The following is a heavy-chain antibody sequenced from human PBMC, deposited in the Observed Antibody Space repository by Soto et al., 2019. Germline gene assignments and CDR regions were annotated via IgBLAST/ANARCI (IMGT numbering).Heavy chain of an antibody. D-gene: IGHD5-18*01. J-gene: IGHJ4*02. CDR3: ARGVRGYSYGRRPRPFDY. CDR1: GGSFSGYY. CDR2: INHSGST. V-gene: IGHV4-34*01. Sequence: SETLSLTCAVYGGSFSGYYWSWIRQPPGKGLEWIGEINHSGSTNYNPSLKSRVTISVDTSKNQFSLKLSSVTAADTAVYYCARGVRGYSYGRRPRPFDYWGQGTLVTVSS.